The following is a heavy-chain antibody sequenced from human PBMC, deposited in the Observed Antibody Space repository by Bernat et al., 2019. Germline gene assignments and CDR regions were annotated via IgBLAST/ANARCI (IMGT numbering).Heavy chain of an antibody. Sequence: QLQLQESGPGLVKPSETLSLTCTVSGGSISSSSYYWGWIRQPPGKGLEWFGSIYYSGSTYYNPSLKSRVTISIDTSKNQFSLKLSSVPAADTAVYYCARLGAHCSGGSCYSGYYYYMDVWGKGTTVTVSS. J-gene: IGHJ6*03. V-gene: IGHV4-39*01. D-gene: IGHD2-15*01. CDR2: IYYSGST. CDR1: GGSISSSSYY. CDR3: ARLGAHCSGGSCYSGYYYYMDV.